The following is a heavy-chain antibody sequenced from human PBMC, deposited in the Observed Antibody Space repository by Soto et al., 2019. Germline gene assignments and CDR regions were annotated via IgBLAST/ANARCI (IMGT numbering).Heavy chain of an antibody. CDR1: GFTFSSYS. Sequence: PGGSLRLSCAASGFTFSSYSMNWVRQAPGKGLEWVSAISGSGGSTYYADSVKGRFTISRDNSKNTLYLQMNSLRAEDTAVYYCAKVRFSDYDFWSGYYTAHYFDYWGQGTLVTVSS. J-gene: IGHJ4*02. D-gene: IGHD3-3*01. CDR3: AKVRFSDYDFWSGYYTAHYFDY. V-gene: IGHV3-23*01. CDR2: ISGSGGST.